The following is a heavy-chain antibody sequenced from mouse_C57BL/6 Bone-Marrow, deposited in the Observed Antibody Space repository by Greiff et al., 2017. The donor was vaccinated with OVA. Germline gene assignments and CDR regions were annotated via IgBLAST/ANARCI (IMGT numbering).Heavy chain of an antibody. CDR2: ISSGGSYT. V-gene: IGHV5-6*01. D-gene: IGHD3-2*02. CDR1: GFTFSSYG. J-gene: IGHJ3*01. CDR3: ARPQTAQATFWFAY. Sequence: EVMLVESGGDLVKPGGSLKLSCAASGFTFSSYGMSWVRQTPDKRLEWVATISSGGSYTYYPDSVKGRFTISRDNAKNTLYLQMSSLKSEDTAMYYGARPQTAQATFWFAYWGQGTLVTVSA.